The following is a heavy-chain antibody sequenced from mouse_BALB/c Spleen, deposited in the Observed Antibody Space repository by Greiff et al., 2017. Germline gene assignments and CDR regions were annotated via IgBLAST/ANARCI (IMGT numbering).Heavy chain of an antibody. D-gene: IGHD2-1*01. CDR1: GYSITSDYA. V-gene: IGHV3-2*02. Sequence: EVKLVESGPGLVKPSQSLSLTCTVTGYSITSDYAWNWIRQFPGNKLEWMGYISYSGSTSYNPSLKSRISITRDTSKNQFFLQLNSVTTEDTATYYCARGYDYYAFDYWGQGTTLTVSS. J-gene: IGHJ2*01. CDR2: ISYSGST. CDR3: ARGYDYYAFDY.